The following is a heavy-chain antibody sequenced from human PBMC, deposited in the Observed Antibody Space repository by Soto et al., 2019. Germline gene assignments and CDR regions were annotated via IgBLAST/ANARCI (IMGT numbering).Heavy chain of an antibody. Sequence: SETLSLTCTVSGGSISSGDYYWGWIRQPPGKGLEWIGYIYYSGSTYYNPSLKSRVTISVDTSKNQFSLKLSSVTAADTAVYYCARVGATPYYYYGMDVWGQGTTVTVSS. CDR2: IYYSGST. CDR3: ARVGATPYYYYGMDV. D-gene: IGHD3-16*01. CDR1: GGSISSGDYY. J-gene: IGHJ6*02. V-gene: IGHV4-30-4*01.